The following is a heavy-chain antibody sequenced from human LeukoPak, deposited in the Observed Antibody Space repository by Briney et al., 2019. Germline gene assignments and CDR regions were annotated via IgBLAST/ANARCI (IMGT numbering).Heavy chain of an antibody. CDR2: IKGDGIST. J-gene: IGHJ4*02. Sequence: GGSLRLSCAASGFDFSSNWMHGVRHAPGQGLVWVSRIKGDGISTNYADSVKGRFTISRDIAKNTLYLQMNSLRAEDTGVYYCAKDHYWSIDYWGRGTLVTVSS. CDR3: AKDHYWSIDY. D-gene: IGHD3-3*01. V-gene: IGHV3-74*01. CDR1: GFDFSSNW.